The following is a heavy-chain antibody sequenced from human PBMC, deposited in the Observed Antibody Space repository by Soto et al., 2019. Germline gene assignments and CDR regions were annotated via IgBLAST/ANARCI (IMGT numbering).Heavy chain of an antibody. J-gene: IGHJ6*02. D-gene: IGHD5-18*01. Sequence: SETLSLTCTVSGGSISSSSYYWGWIRQPPGKGLEWIGSIFYSGSTYYNPSLKSRVTISVDTSKNQFSLKLSSVTAADTAVYYCACIFSGGYSYAFYYYGMDVWRHGTTVTVSS. CDR2: IFYSGST. CDR3: ACIFSGGYSYAFYYYGMDV. CDR1: GGSISSSSYY. V-gene: IGHV4-39*01.